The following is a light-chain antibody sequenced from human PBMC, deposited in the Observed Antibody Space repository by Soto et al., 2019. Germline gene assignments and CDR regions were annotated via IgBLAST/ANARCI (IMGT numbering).Light chain of an antibody. V-gene: IGLV2-14*01. CDR2: EVS. Sequence: QSALTQPASVSGSPGQAITISCTGTSIDVGGYNYVSWYQQHPGKAPKLMIYEVSNRPSGVSNRFSGSKSGNTASLTISGLQAEDEADYYCSAYTSSSTRLYVFGTGTKLTVL. CDR1: SIDVGGYNY. CDR3: SAYTSSSTRLYV. J-gene: IGLJ1*01.